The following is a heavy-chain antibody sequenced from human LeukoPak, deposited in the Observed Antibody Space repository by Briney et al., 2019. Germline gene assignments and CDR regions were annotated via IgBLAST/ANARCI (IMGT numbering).Heavy chain of an antibody. V-gene: IGHV4-39*01. CDR1: GGSISSSSYY. Sequence: MTSETLSLTCTVSGGSISSSSYYWGWIRQPPGKGLEWIGSIYYSGSTYYNPSLKSRVTISVDTSKNQFSLKLSSVTAADTAVYYCARQIEYSNSYYYFDYWGQGTLVTVSS. J-gene: IGHJ4*02. CDR3: ARQIEYSNSYYYFDY. CDR2: IYYSGST. D-gene: IGHD6-6*01.